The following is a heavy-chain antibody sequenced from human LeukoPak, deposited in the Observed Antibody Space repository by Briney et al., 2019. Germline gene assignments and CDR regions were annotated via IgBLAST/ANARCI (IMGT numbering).Heavy chain of an antibody. V-gene: IGHV4-38-2*02. CDR1: GYSISSGYY. CDR3: ARTYYGSGSFLDY. CDR2: IYHSGST. D-gene: IGHD3-10*01. J-gene: IGHJ4*02. Sequence: PSETLSLTCTVSGYSISSGYYWGGIRQPPGKGLEWIGSIYHSGSTYYNPSLKSRVTISVDTSKNQFSLKLSSVTAADTAVYYCARTYYGSGSFLDYWGQGTLVTVSS.